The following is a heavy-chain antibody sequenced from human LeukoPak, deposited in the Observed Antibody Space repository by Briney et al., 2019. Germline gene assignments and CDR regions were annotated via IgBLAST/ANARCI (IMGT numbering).Heavy chain of an antibody. CDR3: AKGLLWYYYDGRGYTDDS. D-gene: IGHD3-22*01. CDR2: ISGGGETT. Sequence: GGSLRLSCAASGFTFSSCAMSWVRQAPGKGLQWVSAISGGGETTYYADTVKGRFIISRDNSKNTVYLQVSSLRAEDTAVYYCAKGLLWYYYDGRGYTDDSWGQGTLVTVSS. V-gene: IGHV3-23*01. J-gene: IGHJ4*02. CDR1: GFTFSSCA.